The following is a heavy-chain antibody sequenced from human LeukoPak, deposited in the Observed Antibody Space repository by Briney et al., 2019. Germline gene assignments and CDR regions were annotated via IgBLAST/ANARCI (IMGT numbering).Heavy chain of an antibody. Sequence: SSETLSLTCTVSGGSISSYYWSWIRQPPGKGLEWIGYIYYSGSTNYNPSLKSRVTISVDTSKNQFSLKLSSVTAADTAVYYCARHFLGWGLREVDYWGQGTLVTVSS. J-gene: IGHJ4*02. CDR3: ARHFLGWGLREVDY. CDR1: GGSISSYY. V-gene: IGHV4-59*08. D-gene: IGHD3-3*01. CDR2: IYYSGST.